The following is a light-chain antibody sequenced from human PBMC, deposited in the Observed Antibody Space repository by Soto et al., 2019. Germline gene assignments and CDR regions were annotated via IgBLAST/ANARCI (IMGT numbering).Light chain of an antibody. Sequence: IQLTQSPSSLSASVGDRFTITCLASQGIGSYLAWYQQKPGKATKLLIYAASTLQSGVTSRFSGSGSGTDFTLTISSLQPEDFATYYCQQLNSYPTFGGGTKVDIK. CDR2: AAS. V-gene: IGKV1-9*01. CDR1: QGIGSY. CDR3: QQLNSYPT. J-gene: IGKJ4*01.